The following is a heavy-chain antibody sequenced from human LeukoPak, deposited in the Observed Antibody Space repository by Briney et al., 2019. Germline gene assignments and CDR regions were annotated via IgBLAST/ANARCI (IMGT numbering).Heavy chain of an antibody. CDR3: ARPGQLGSLYYGLDV. CDR2: INHSGST. J-gene: IGHJ6*02. V-gene: IGHV4-34*01. Sequence: PSETLSLTCAVYGGSFRDHYWNWVRQPPGKGLEWIGEINHSGSTNYNPSLRSRVTISVDTSKNQFSLKLNSVTAADTAVYYCARPGQLGSLYYGLDVWGQGTTVIVSS. D-gene: IGHD7-27*01. CDR1: GGSFRDHY.